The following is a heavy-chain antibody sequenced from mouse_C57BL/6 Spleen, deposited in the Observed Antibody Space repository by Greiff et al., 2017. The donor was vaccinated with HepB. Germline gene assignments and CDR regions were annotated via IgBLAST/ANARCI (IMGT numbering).Heavy chain of an antibody. J-gene: IGHJ4*01. CDR1: GFNIKDYY. CDR2: IDPEDGDT. CDR3: TTSAGSSYGDAMDY. Sequence: EVMLVESGAELVRPGASVKLSCTASGFNIKDYYMHWVKQRPEQGLEWIGRIDPEDGDTEYAPKFQGKATMTADTSSNTAYLQLSSLTSEDTAVYYCTTSAGSSYGDAMDYWGQGTSVTVSS. D-gene: IGHD1-1*01. V-gene: IGHV14-1*01.